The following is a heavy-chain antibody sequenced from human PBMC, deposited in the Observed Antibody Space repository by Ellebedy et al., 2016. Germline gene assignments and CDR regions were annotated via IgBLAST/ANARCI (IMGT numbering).Heavy chain of an antibody. D-gene: IGHD2/OR15-2a*01. CDR3: AREEATFDRGIGGFDF. V-gene: IGHV3-11*01. CDR2: ISDSGSSI. CDR1: GFTFSDYF. Sequence: GGSLRLXCVASGFTFSDYFMSWIRHAPGKGLEWLSYISDSGSSIYYADSVKGRFTISRDNAENALYLEMNSLRAEDTAVYYCAREEATFDRGIGGFDFWGQGTLVTVSS. J-gene: IGHJ4*02.